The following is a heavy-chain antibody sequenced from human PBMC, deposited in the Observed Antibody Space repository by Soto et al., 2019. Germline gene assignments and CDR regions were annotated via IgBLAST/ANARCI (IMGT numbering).Heavy chain of an antibody. D-gene: IGHD2-21*02. CDR2: IDLDIGDT. J-gene: IGHJ4*02. CDR1: GHTFNRHH. Sequence: QVQMVQSGAEVKKPGASVKVSCKAYGHTFNRHHMHWVRQAPGQGLEWMGLIDLDIGDTKYAQKFPGRVTSTSDTSITTAYMALRGLRSDDTAVYYCALEPTGTAGFDYLGEGTLVTVFS. CDR3: ALEPTGTAGFDY. V-gene: IGHV1-2*02.